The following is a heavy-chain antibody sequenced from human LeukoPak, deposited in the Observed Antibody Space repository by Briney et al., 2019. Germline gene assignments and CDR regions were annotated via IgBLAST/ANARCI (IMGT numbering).Heavy chain of an antibody. Sequence: GGSLRLSCAASGFAFKTYAMSWVRQAPGKGLEWVSAISGSGAITYYADSVKGRCTISRDNSENTLYVQMNRLRAEDTAVYYCARWVPIFGVVTAIGYFDYWGQGTLVTVSS. CDR2: ISGSGAIT. J-gene: IGHJ4*02. V-gene: IGHV3-23*01. D-gene: IGHD3-3*01. CDR3: ARWVPIFGVVTAIGYFDY. CDR1: GFAFKTYA.